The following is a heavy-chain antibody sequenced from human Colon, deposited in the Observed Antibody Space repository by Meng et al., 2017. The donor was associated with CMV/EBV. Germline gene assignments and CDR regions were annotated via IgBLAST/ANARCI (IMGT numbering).Heavy chain of an antibody. D-gene: IGHD3-3*01. Sequence: GESLKISCAASGFTFTTFWMTWVRQAPGKGLEWVANIKEDGSGQWYEDSVKGRFIISRDNSKNMLYLQMNSLRAEDTAVYYCANVFDYDFWGGPDSWGQGTLVTVSS. CDR3: ANVFDYDFWGGPDS. J-gene: IGHJ4*02. CDR1: GFTFTTFW. CDR2: IKEDGSGQ. V-gene: IGHV3-7*01.